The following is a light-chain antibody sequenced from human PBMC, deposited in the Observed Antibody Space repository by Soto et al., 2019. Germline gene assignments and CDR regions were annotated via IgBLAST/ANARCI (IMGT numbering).Light chain of an antibody. CDR1: TSDVGTYNL. CDR3: CSYAGNFIWV. J-gene: IGLJ3*02. V-gene: IGLV2-11*01. CDR2: DVT. Sequence: QSALTQPRSVSGSPGQSVTLSCDGSTSDVGTYNLVSWYQQLPGEAPKLMIYDVTKRPSGVPYRFSGSKSGNTASLTISGLQADDEADYYCCSYAGNFIWVFGGGTQLTVL.